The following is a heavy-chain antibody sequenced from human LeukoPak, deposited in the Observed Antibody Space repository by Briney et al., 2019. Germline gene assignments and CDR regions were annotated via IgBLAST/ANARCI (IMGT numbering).Heavy chain of an antibody. D-gene: IGHD1-1*01. CDR2: INHSGST. V-gene: IGHV4-34*01. CDR3: ARDRETSSYYYYGMDV. Sequence: SETLSLTCAVYGGSFSGYYWSWIRQPPGKGLEWIGEINHSGSTNHNPSLKSRVTISVDTSKNQFSLKLSSVTAADTAVYYCARDRETSSYYYYGMDVWGQGTTVTVSS. J-gene: IGHJ6*02. CDR1: GGSFSGYY.